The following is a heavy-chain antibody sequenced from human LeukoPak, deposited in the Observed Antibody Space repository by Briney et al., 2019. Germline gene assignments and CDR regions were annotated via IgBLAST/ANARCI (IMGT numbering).Heavy chain of an antibody. D-gene: IGHD1-14*01. CDR2: ISSSSSYI. Sequence: GGSLRHSCVASGFTFSSYSMNWVLQAPGKGLEWVSSISSSSSYIYYAESVKGRFTISRDNSKNLLYLQLTSLRAEDTALYYCARDRGRNSFDYWGQGTLVSVSS. CDR3: ARDRGRNSFDY. J-gene: IGHJ4*02. V-gene: IGHV3-21*01. CDR1: GFTFSSYS.